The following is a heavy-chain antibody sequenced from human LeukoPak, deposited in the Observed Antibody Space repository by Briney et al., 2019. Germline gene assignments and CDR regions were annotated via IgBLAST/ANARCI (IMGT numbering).Heavy chain of an antibody. J-gene: IGHJ4*02. Sequence: SETLSLTCTVSGGSISSGDYYWSWIRQPPGKGLEWIGYIYYSGSTYYNPSLKSRVTISVDTSKNQFSLKLSSVTAADTAVYYCARGPMVRAGLDYWGQGTLVTVSS. V-gene: IGHV4-30-4*01. CDR1: GGSISSGDYY. CDR2: IYYSGST. CDR3: ARGPMVRAGLDY. D-gene: IGHD3-10*01.